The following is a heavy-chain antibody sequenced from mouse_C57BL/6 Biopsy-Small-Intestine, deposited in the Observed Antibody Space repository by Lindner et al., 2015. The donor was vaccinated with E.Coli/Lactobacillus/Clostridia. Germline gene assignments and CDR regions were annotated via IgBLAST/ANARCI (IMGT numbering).Heavy chain of an antibody. D-gene: IGHD1-1*01. CDR2: ISSGSSTI. CDR3: ARPLLPGYFDV. Sequence: VQLQESGGGLVKPGGSLKLSCAASGFTFSDYGMHWVRQAPEKGLEWVAYISSGSSTIYYADTVKGRFTISRDNAKNTLFLQMTSLRSEDTAMYYCARPLLPGYFDVWGTGTTVTVSS. V-gene: IGHV5-17*01. CDR1: GFTFSDYG. J-gene: IGHJ1*03.